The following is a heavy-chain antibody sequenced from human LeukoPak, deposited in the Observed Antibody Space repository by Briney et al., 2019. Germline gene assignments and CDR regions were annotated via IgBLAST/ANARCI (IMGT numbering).Heavy chain of an antibody. D-gene: IGHD6-13*01. J-gene: IGHJ4*02. CDR3: ARGSWSSSWRGGGGLGY. CDR1: GGSISSYY. Sequence: KPSETLSLTCTVSGGSISSYYWSWIRQPPGKGLEWIGDIYYSGSTNYNPSLKSRVTISVDTSTNQFSLKLTSVTAADTAVYYCARGSWSSSWRGGGGLGYWGQGTLVTVSS. CDR2: IYYSGST. V-gene: IGHV4-59*12.